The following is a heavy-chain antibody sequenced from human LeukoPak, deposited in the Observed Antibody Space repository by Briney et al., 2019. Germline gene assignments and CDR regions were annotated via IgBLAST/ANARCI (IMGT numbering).Heavy chain of an antibody. CDR3: ARPMVRGVHSNWFDP. Sequence: ASVKVSCKASGYSFTGNYMHWVRQAPGQGFEWMGWINPNSGGTNYAQKFQGRVTMTRDTSISTAYMELSRLRSDDTAVYYCARPMVRGVHSNWFDPWGQGTLVTVSS. CDR1: GYSFTGNY. J-gene: IGHJ5*02. CDR2: INPNSGGT. D-gene: IGHD3-10*01. V-gene: IGHV1-2*02.